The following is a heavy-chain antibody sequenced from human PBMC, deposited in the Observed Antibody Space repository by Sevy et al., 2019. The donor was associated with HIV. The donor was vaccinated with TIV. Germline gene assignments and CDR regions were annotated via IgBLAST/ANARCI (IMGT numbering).Heavy chain of an antibody. J-gene: IGHJ6*02. Sequence: QSQTLSLTCAISGDSVSSNNAAWNWIRQSPSRGLEWLGRTFYRSNWYNDYAVSVKGRITINPDTSKNKLSLQLTSVTPAETAVYYCARDGLTYGGMDVWGQGTTVTVSS. CDR1: GDSVSSNNAA. D-gene: IGHD1-20*01. V-gene: IGHV6-1*01. CDR3: ARDGLTYGGMDV. CDR2: TFYRSNWYN.